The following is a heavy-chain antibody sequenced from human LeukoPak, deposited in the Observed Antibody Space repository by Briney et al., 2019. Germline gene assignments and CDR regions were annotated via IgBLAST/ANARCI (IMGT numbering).Heavy chain of an antibody. D-gene: IGHD5-18*01. CDR3: ACREFYSPWPGP. Sequence: AESLKISCKGSGYSFTSYWIGWGRQTPGKGLEWMGVIYPGDSRTRYNPSFEGQVTISADKSINTAYLQWSSLKASDTAMYYCACREFYSPWPGPWGQGTLVTVSS. J-gene: IGHJ5*02. CDR2: IYPGDSRT. CDR1: GYSFTSYW. V-gene: IGHV5-51*01.